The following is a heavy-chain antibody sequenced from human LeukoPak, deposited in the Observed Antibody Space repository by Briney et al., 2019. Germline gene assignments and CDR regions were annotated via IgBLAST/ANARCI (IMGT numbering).Heavy chain of an antibody. Sequence: GGSLRLSCAASGFTFSGSAMHWVRQASGKGLEWVGRIRSKANSYATAYAATVKGRFTISRDDSKNTAYLQMNSLKTEDTAVYYCTRLAAAGPLFDYWGQGTLVTVSS. CDR2: IRSKANSYAT. J-gene: IGHJ4*02. CDR1: GFTFSGSA. CDR3: TRLAAAGPLFDY. D-gene: IGHD6-13*01. V-gene: IGHV3-73*01.